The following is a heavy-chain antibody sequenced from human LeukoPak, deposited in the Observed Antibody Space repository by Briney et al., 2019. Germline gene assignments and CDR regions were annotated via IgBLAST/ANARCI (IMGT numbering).Heavy chain of an antibody. V-gene: IGHV4-39*01. CDR1: GGSFSSSSHY. CDR2: MYYSGST. CDR3: ARHFDRDGYKSNAFDI. D-gene: IGHD5-24*01. J-gene: IGHJ3*02. Sequence: PSETLSLTCTVSGGSFSSSSHYWGWVRQPPGKGLEWIGSMYYSGSTYYNASLRSRVTISVDTSRDQFSLKLSSVTAADTDVYYCARHFDRDGYKSNAFDIWGQGTMVTVSS.